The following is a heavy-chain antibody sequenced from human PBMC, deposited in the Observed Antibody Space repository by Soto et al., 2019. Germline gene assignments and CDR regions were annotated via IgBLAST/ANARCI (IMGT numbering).Heavy chain of an antibody. Sequence: GGSLRLSCAASGFTVSNTYMTWVRQPPGKGLECVSVIYTAGGTNYADSVKGRFIISRDNSKNTLYLQMNSLRAEDTAVYYCDRALPVAKGGFDPWGQGTQVIVSS. V-gene: IGHV3-53*01. CDR2: IYTAGGT. D-gene: IGHD2-2*01. CDR1: GFTVSNTY. CDR3: DRALPVAKGGFDP. J-gene: IGHJ5*02.